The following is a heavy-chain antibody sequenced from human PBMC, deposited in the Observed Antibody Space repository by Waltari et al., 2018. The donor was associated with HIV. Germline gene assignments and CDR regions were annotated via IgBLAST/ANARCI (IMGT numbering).Heavy chain of an antibody. Sequence: EVQLLESGGGLVQTGGSLRLACAASGFTFSHYAINGVRQAPGKGLEWVSAISGRGGSTHYADSVKGRFSISRDNSKNTLYLQMNSLRPEDTAIYYCAKGGRAVAGNWFDPWGQGTLVTVSS. V-gene: IGHV3-23*01. CDR1: GFTFSHYA. CDR3: AKGGRAVAGNWFDP. CDR2: ISGRGGST. D-gene: IGHD6-19*01. J-gene: IGHJ5*02.